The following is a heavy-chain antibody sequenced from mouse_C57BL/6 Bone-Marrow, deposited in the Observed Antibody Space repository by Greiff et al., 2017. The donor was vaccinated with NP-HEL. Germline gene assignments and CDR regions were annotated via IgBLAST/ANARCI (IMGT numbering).Heavy chain of an antibody. Sequence: VQLQQSGAELVKPGASVKISCKASGYAFSSYWMNWVKQRPGKGLEWIGQIYPGEGERKEKGKGKGKATRTEDKSSSTAYMQLSSLTSEDSAVYFCASYDYDGRRFFDYWGQGTTLTVSS. V-gene: IGHV1-80*01. CDR3: ASYDYDGRRFFDY. CDR2: IYPGEGER. CDR1: GYAFSSYW. J-gene: IGHJ2*01. D-gene: IGHD2-4*01.